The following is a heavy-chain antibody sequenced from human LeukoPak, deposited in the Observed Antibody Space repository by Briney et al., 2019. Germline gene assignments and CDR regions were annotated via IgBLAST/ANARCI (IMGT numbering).Heavy chain of an antibody. J-gene: IGHJ4*02. CDR2: ISSSSSYI. V-gene: IGHV3-21*01. Sequence: KSGGSLRLSCAASGLTFSAYAMNWVRQAPGKGLEWVSSISSSSSYIYYADSVKGRFTISRDNAKNSLYLQMNSLRAEDTAVYYCASSLIAAAGTPDWGQGTLVTVSS. CDR1: GLTFSAYA. CDR3: ASSLIAAAGTPD. D-gene: IGHD6-13*01.